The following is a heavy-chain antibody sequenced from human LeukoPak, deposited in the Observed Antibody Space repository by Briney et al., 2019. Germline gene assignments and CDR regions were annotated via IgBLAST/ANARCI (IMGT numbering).Heavy chain of an antibody. Sequence: PGGSLRLSCAASGFTFSRYSMNWVRQAPGKGLEWVANIKQDGSEKYYVDSVKGRFTISRDNAKNSLYLQMNSLRAEDTAVYYCARQQLVWSWSDYWGQGTLVTVSS. J-gene: IGHJ4*02. CDR1: GFTFSRYS. D-gene: IGHD6-6*01. CDR3: ARQQLVWSWSDY. CDR2: IKQDGSEK. V-gene: IGHV3-7*01.